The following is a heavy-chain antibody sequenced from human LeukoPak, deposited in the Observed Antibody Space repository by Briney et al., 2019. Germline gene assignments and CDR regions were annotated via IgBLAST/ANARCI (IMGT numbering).Heavy chain of an antibody. V-gene: IGHV3-30*03. CDR3: ATDRGHAFDI. CDR1: GFTFSNFG. D-gene: IGHD3-10*01. J-gene: IGHJ3*02. CDR2: ISYEGRTM. Sequence: PGRSLRLSCAGTGFTFSNFGMHWVRQAPGKGLEWVAVISYEGRTMYYADSVRGRFTISRDNSRNTLFLQMNSLTAEDTAVYYCATDRGHAFDIWGQGTMVTVS.